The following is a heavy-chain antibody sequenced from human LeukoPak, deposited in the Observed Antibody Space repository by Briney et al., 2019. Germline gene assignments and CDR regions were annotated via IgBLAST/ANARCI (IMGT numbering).Heavy chain of an antibody. CDR2: FNHSRST. V-gene: IGHV4-34*01. J-gene: IGHJ4*02. D-gene: IGHD2-2*01. Sequence: PSETLSLTCAVYGGSFSPYYWSWIRESPDKGLEWIGEFNHSRSTNYNPSLKSRVTISVDTSKNQFSLKLSSVTAADTAVYYCARHSPYCSSTSCYSFDYWGQGTLVTVSS. CDR3: ARHSPYCSSTSCYSFDY. CDR1: GGSFSPYY.